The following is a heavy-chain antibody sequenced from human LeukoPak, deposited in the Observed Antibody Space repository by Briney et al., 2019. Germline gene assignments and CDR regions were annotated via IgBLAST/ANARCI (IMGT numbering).Heavy chain of an antibody. J-gene: IGHJ3*02. CDR2: ISSSGTTI. CDR1: GFTFRDYY. Sequence: GGSLRLSCAASGFTFRDYYMSWIRQAPGKGLEWVSYISSSGTTIYYADSVKGRFTISRDNAKNSLYLQMNSLRAEDTAVYYCAASRIQLFEEHEMLAFDIWGQGTMVTVSS. CDR3: AASRIQLFEEHEMLAFDI. D-gene: IGHD5-18*01. V-gene: IGHV3-11*01.